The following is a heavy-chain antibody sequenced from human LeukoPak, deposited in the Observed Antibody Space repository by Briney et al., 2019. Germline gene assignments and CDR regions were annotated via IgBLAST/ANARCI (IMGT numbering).Heavy chain of an antibody. Sequence: GESLRLSCAASGFTFSSYAMHWVRQAPGKGLEWVAVISYDGSNKYYADSVKGRFTISRDNSKNTLYLQMNSLRAEDTAVYYCARDTAMVTGPLDYWGQGTLVTVSS. CDR3: ARDTAMVTGPLDY. J-gene: IGHJ4*02. CDR1: GFTFSSYA. CDR2: ISYDGSNK. V-gene: IGHV3-30-3*01. D-gene: IGHD5-18*01.